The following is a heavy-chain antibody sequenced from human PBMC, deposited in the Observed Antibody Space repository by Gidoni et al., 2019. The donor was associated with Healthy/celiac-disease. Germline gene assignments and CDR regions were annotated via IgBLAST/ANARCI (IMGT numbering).Heavy chain of an antibody. V-gene: IGHV3-23*01. J-gene: IGHJ5*02. CDR1: GFTFSSYA. CDR2: ISGSGGST. D-gene: IGHD6-6*01. CDR3: AKDSQLAGGTNWFDP. Sequence: EVQLLESGGGLVQPGGPLRLSCAAAGFTFSSYAISWVRQAPGKGLEWVSAISGSGGSTYYADSLKGRFTISRDNSKNTLYLQMNSLRAEDTAVYYCAKDSQLAGGTNWFDPWGQGTLVTVSS.